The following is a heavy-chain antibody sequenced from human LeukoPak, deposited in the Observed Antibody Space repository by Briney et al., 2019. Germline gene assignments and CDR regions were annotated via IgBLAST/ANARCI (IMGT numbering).Heavy chain of an antibody. V-gene: IGHV3-33*05. CDR2: IKFDGIQE. Sequence: PGRSLRLSCVASGFSLSSYGMNWVRQAPGKGLEWVGGIKFDGIQEFYADSVKGRFTVSKDTSKNTLHLQMDSLRAEDTAVYYCASGSLGHYYDSSGYEYWGQGTLVTVSS. J-gene: IGHJ4*02. CDR3: ASGSLGHYYDSSGYEY. D-gene: IGHD3-22*01. CDR1: GFSLSSYG.